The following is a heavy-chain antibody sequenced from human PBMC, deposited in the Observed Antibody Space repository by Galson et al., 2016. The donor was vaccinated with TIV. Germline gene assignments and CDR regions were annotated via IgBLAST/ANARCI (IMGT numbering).Heavy chain of an antibody. V-gene: IGHV3-30*04. J-gene: IGHJ4*02. CDR3: AKVRDSYYVDS. Sequence: SLRLSCAASGFTFSSYGFHWVRQAPGKGLEWVSFISYDGSDQYFADSVKGRFTISRDKSKNTLYLQMRSLRAEDTALYYCAKVRDSYYVDSWGQRTLVTVSS. CDR2: ISYDGSDQ. D-gene: IGHD2-21*02. CDR1: GFTFSSYG.